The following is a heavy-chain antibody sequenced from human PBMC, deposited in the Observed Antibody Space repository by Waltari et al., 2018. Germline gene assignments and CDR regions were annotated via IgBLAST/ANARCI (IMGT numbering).Heavy chain of an antibody. D-gene: IGHD2-2*01. CDR2: IKQDGSEK. Sequence: EVHLVESGGGLVQPGGSLRLSCAASGFPFTFYWMTWVRQAPGKGLEWVANIKQDGSEKYYVDSVKGRFTISRDNAKNSLYLQMNSLRAEDTAVYYCAKDKYQLLLPAFYFDYWGQGTLVTVSS. V-gene: IGHV3-7*01. CDR1: GFPFTFYW. CDR3: AKDKYQLLLPAFYFDY. J-gene: IGHJ4*02.